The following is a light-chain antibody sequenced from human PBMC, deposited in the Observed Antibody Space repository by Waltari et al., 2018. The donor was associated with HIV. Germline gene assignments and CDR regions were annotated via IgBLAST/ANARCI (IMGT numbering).Light chain of an antibody. CDR1: PPTSPN. V-gene: IGKV3-15*01. CDR2: GPP. CDR3: QQSNNWPLLT. Sequence: EIVMTQALATLSVSPGARATISCSASPPTSPNFAWYHHKPRQTPRLLVYGPPIWAADTPPRFYGGGSGTEFTLTISSLQSEDFAFYYCQQSNNWPLLTFGAGTRVEI. J-gene: IGKJ4*02.